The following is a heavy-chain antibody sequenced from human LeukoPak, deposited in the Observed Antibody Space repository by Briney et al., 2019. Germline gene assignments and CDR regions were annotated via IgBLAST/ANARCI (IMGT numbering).Heavy chain of an antibody. CDR3: ATSITMIDRGDY. D-gene: IGHD3-22*01. V-gene: IGHV3-33*01. Sequence: GGSLRLSCAASGFTFSSYGMHWVRQAPGKGLEWVAVIWYDGSNKYYADSVKGRFTISRDNSKNTLYLQMNSLRAVDTAVYYCATSITMIDRGDYWGQGTLVTVSS. CDR2: IWYDGSNK. CDR1: GFTFSSYG. J-gene: IGHJ4*02.